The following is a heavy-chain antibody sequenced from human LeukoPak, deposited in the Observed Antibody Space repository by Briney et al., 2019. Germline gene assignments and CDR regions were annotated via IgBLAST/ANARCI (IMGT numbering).Heavy chain of an antibody. CDR1: GFTFSSYA. V-gene: IGHV3-23*01. CDR2: ISGSGGST. J-gene: IGHJ4*02. D-gene: IGHD3-22*01. CDR3: AKSDYYDSSGYYYGSDY. Sequence: GGSLRLSCAASGFTFSSYAMTWVRQAPGKGLEWVSGISGSGGSTYYADSVKGRFTISRDNSKNTLYVQMNSLRAEDTAVYYCAKSDYYDSSGYYYGSDYWGQGTLVTVSS.